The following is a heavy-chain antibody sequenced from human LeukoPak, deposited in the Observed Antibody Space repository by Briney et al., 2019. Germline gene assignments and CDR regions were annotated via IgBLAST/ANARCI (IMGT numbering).Heavy chain of an antibody. V-gene: IGHV4-30-2*01. CDR2: IYHSGST. D-gene: IGHD3-22*01. CDR3: ARSTYYYDSSGYYSPRLAGSGAFDT. Sequence: SETLSLTCAVSGGSISSGGYSWSWIRQPPGKGLEWIGYIYHSGSTYYNPSLKSRVTISVDRSKNQFSLKLSSVTAADTAVYYCARSTYYYDSSGYYSPRLAGSGAFDTWGQGTMVTVSS. J-gene: IGHJ3*02. CDR1: GGSISSGGYS.